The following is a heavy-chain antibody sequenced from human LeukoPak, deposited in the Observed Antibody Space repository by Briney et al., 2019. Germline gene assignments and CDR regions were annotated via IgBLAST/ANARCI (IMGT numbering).Heavy chain of an antibody. Sequence: TPSETLSLTCTVSGASISSYYRSWIRQPPGKGLEWIGYIYYSGSTNYNPSHKSRVTISVDTSKNQFSLKLSSVTAADTAVYYCGRDDSSGYIYFQHWGQGTLVTVSS. V-gene: IGHV4-59*01. CDR1: GASISSYY. D-gene: IGHD3-22*01. CDR3: GRDDSSGYIYFQH. CDR2: IYYSGST. J-gene: IGHJ1*01.